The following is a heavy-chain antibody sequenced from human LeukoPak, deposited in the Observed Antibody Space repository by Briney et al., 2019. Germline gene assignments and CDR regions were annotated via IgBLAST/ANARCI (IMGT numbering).Heavy chain of an antibody. Sequence: GGSLGLSCAASGYTFSIYWMNWVRQAPGKGLEWVASIKQDGSETYYMESVQGRFTISRDNDMNFLYLQLSSLRAEDTAVYYCTRENSGSLSLEYWGQGTLVTVSS. CDR1: GYTFSIYW. V-gene: IGHV3-7*01. J-gene: IGHJ4*02. D-gene: IGHD1-26*01. CDR2: IKQDGSET. CDR3: TRENSGSLSLEY.